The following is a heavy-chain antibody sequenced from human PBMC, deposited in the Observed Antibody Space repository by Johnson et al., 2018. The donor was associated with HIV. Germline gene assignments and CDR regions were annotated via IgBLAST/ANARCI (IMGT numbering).Heavy chain of an antibody. Sequence: QVQLVESGGGLVQPGRSLRLSCVASGFTFSSYWMTWVRQAPGKGLEWVAVISYDGSNKYYADSVKGRFTISRDNSKNTLYLQMNSLRAEDTAVYYCARAGPYCSGGSCYSPDAFDIWGQGTMVTVSS. CDR1: GFTFSSYW. V-gene: IGHV3-30-3*01. D-gene: IGHD2-15*01. CDR2: ISYDGSNK. J-gene: IGHJ3*02. CDR3: ARAGPYCSGGSCYSPDAFDI.